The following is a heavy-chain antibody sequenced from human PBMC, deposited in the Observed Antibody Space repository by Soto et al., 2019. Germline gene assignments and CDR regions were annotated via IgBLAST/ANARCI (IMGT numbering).Heavy chain of an antibody. V-gene: IGHV3-23*01. J-gene: IGHJ5*02. CDR1: GFTFSSYA. CDR2: ISGSGGST. CDR3: AKDRFHVVVTATVFDP. D-gene: IGHD2-21*02. Sequence: GGSLRLSCAASGFTFSSYAMSWVRQAPGKGLEWVSSISGSGGSTDYADSVKGRFTISRDNPKNTLYLQMNSLRVEDTAIYYCAKDRFHVVVTATVFDPWGQGTLVTVS.